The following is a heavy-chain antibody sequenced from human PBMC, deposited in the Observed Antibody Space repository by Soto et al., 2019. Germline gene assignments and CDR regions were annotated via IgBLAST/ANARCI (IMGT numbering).Heavy chain of an antibody. CDR1: GFTFTSYS. CDR3: ARESEDLTSNLDY. J-gene: IGHJ4*02. Sequence: GSLSLSCAASGFTFTSYSMNWVRQAPGKGLEWVSSISSTTNYIYYADSMKGRFTVSRDNAKNSVYLEMNSLSAEDTALYYCARESEDLTSNLDYWGQGTLVTVSS. CDR2: ISSTTNYI. V-gene: IGHV3-21*01.